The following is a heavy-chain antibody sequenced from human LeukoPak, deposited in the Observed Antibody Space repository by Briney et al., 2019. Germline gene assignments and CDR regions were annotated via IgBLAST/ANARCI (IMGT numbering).Heavy chain of an antibody. V-gene: IGHV3-9*01. J-gene: IGHJ4*02. CDR2: ISWNSGDI. CDR3: ARGVPYASWSGPHYSDY. Sequence: GRSLRLSCAASGFSFGGYALHWVRHAPGKGLEWVASISWNSGDIVHADSVKGRFTISRDNAKNSLYLQMNSLRAEDTAVYYCARGVPYASWSGPHYSDYWGQGTLVTVSS. CDR1: GFSFGGYA. D-gene: IGHD3-3*01.